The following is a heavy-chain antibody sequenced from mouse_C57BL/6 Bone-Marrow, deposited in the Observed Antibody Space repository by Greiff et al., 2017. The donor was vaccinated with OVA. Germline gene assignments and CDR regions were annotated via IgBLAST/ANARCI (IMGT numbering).Heavy chain of an antibody. J-gene: IGHJ3*01. CDR1: GYTFTSYW. Sequence: QVQLQQPGAELVKPGASVKLSCKASGYTFTSYWMHWVKQRPGRGLEWIGRIDPNSGGTKYNEKFKSKATLTVDKPSSTASMQLRSLTSEDSAVYNCAISGWLLQYPYWGQGTLVTVSA. CDR3: AISGWLLQYPY. V-gene: IGHV1-72*01. CDR2: IDPNSGGT. D-gene: IGHD2-3*01.